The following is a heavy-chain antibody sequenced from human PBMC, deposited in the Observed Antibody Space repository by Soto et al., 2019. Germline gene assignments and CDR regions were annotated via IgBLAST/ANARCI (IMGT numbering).Heavy chain of an antibody. V-gene: IGHV1-18*01. D-gene: IGHD2-2*01. CDR2: MNPYNGNT. CDR3: ARFGVPAAMGDYYYGMDV. Sequence: ASVTVSCKASGYSFSNHDLNWVRQATGQGQEWIGWMNPYNGNTNYAQKRQGRVTMTTDTSTSTAYMELRSLRSDDTAVYYCARFGVPAAMGDYYYGMDVWGQGTTVTVSS. J-gene: IGHJ6*02. CDR1: GYSFSNHD.